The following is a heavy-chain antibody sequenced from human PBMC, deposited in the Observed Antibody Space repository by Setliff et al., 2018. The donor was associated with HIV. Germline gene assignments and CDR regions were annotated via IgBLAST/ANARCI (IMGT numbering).Heavy chain of an antibody. Sequence: GGSLRLSCAASGFRFSNYWMSWVRQAPGKGLEWVANIKHYGSEKHYVDSVEGRFTISRDNAKNSLYLQMNSLRVEDTAVYYYAREISFGLAPDSYVNSGFEYFDYWGQGTLVTVSS. CDR1: GFRFSNYW. V-gene: IGHV3-7*01. CDR2: IKHYGSEK. D-gene: IGHD3-10*02. CDR3: AREISFGLAPDSYVNSGFEYFDY. J-gene: IGHJ4*02.